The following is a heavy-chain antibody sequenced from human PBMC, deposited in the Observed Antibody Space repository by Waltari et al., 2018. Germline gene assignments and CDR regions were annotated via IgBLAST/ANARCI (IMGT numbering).Heavy chain of an antibody. V-gene: IGHV1-69*08. J-gene: IGHJ5*02. CDR3: ARGGEVGYRDGYNLPPMT. CDR2: IIPIFGTA. Sequence: QVQLVQSGAEVKKPGSSVKVSCKASGGTFSSYAISWVRQAPGQGLEWMGRIIPIFGTANYAQKFQGRVTITADKSTSTAYMELSSLRSEDTAVYYCARGGEVGYRDGYNLPPMTWGQGTLVTVSS. CDR1: GGTFSSYA. D-gene: IGHD5-12*01.